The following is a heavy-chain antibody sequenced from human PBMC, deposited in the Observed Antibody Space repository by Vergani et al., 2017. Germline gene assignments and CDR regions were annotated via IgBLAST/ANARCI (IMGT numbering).Heavy chain of an antibody. CDR2: ISYDGSNK. J-gene: IGHJ4*02. Sequence: QVQLVESGGGVVQPGRSLRLSWAASGFTFSSYAMHWVRQAPGKGLEWVAVISYDGSNKYYADSVKGRFTISRDNSKNTLYLQMNSLRAEDTAVYYCARGASGDYVSSFDYWGQGTLVTVSS. D-gene: IGHD4-17*01. CDR1: GFTFSSYA. CDR3: ARGASGDYVSSFDY. V-gene: IGHV3-30-3*01.